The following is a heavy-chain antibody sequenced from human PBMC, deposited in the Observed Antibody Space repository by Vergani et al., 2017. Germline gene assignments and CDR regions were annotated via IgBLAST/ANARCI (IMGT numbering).Heavy chain of an antibody. D-gene: IGHD2-15*01. CDR3: VKGKIDVSSCFFES. J-gene: IGHJ4*01. CDR1: GFTISNSA. Sequence: EVHLLESGGGLVQSGGSLRLSCAASGFTISNSAVSWVRQAPGRGLAWVSSISGPGLSTSYADSVKGRFLISGDNSKNTVFLQMHSLRAEDTAIYYCVKGKIDVSSCFFESWGHGILVTVSS. V-gene: IGHV3-23*01. CDR2: ISGPGLST.